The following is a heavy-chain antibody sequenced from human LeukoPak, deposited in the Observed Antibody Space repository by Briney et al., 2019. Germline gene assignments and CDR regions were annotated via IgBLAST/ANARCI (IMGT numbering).Heavy chain of an antibody. Sequence: KSSETLSLTCTASGGSISSSSYYWGWIRQPPGKGLEWIGSIYYSGSTYYNPSLKSRVTISVDTSKNQFSLKLSSVTAADTAVYYCARILEWLFYVDYWGQGTLVTVSS. CDR3: ARILEWLFYVDY. D-gene: IGHD3-3*01. V-gene: IGHV4-39*01. CDR1: GGSISSSSYY. CDR2: IYYSGST. J-gene: IGHJ4*02.